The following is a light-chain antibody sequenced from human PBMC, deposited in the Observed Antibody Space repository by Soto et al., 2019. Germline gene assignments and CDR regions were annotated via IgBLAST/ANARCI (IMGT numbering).Light chain of an antibody. CDR1: QGVTTH. J-gene: IGKJ5*01. V-gene: IGKV3-20*01. Sequence: KQSPGTLSVSPGERATLSCRAAQGVTTHFAWYQQKSGQSPRLLIYDVSNRATGIPDRFSGSGSGTDFTLTISRLEPEDFAVYYCQQYGSSPGFGQGTRLEI. CDR3: QQYGSSPG. CDR2: DVS.